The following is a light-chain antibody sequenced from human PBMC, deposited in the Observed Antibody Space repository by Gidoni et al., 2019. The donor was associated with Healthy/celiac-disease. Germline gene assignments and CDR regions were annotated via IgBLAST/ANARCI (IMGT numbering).Light chain of an antibody. V-gene: IGKV1-39*01. J-gene: IGKJ4*01. CDR1: QSISSY. Sequence: DIQMTQSPSSLSASVGDRVTMTCRASQSISSYLNWYQQKPGKAPKLLIYDASSLQSGVPSRFSGSGSGTDFTLTISSLQPEDFATYYCQQSYSTPPTFGGGTKVEIK. CDR3: QQSYSTPPT. CDR2: DAS.